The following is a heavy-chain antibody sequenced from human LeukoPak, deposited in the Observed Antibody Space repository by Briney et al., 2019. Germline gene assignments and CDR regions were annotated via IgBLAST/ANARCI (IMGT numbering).Heavy chain of an antibody. J-gene: IGHJ6*03. V-gene: IGHV4-34*01. CDR2: INHSGST. CDR3: ARRVERYSYSRVFKFCYMDV. D-gene: IGHD5-18*01. CDR1: GGSFSGYY. Sequence: SETLSLTCAVYGGSFSGYYWSWIRQPPGKGLEWIGEINHSGSTNYNPSLKSRVTISVDTSKNQFSLKLSSVTAADTAVYYCARRVERYSYSRVFKFCYMDVWGKGTTVTVSS.